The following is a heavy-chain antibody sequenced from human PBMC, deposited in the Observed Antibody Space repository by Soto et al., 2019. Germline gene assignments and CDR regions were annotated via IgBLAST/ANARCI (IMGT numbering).Heavy chain of an antibody. CDR3: ARLGYCSSTSCYRYYYYMDV. CDR1: GGSISSSSYY. V-gene: IGHV4-39*01. J-gene: IGHJ6*03. D-gene: IGHD2-2*01. CDR2: IYYSGST. Sequence: PSETLSLTCTVSGGSISSSSYYWGWIRQPPGKGLEWIGSIYYSGSTYYNPSLKSRVTISVDTSKNQFSLKLSSVTAADTAVYYCARLGYCSSTSCYRYYYYMDVWGKGTTVTVSS.